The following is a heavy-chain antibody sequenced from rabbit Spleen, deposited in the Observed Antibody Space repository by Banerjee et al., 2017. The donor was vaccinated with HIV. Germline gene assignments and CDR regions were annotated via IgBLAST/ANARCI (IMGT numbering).Heavy chain of an antibody. CDR2: IYTGSSGST. D-gene: IGHD4-2*01. V-gene: IGHV1S45*01. Sequence: QEQLVESGGGLVKPGASLTLTCTASGFSFSSSYYMCWVRQAPGKGLEWIACIYTGSSGSTYYASWVKGRFTISKTSSTTVTLQMTSLTGADTATYFCARGPSDGAGIPDYFNLWGQGTLVTVS. J-gene: IGHJ4*01. CDR3: ARGPSDGAGIPDYFNL. CDR1: GFSFSSSYY.